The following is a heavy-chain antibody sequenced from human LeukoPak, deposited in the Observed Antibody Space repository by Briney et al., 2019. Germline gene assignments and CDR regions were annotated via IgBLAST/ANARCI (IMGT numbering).Heavy chain of an antibody. CDR2: IYPGDSDT. V-gene: IGHV5-51*01. Sequence: GESLKISCKGSGYSFTRFWIGWVRQMPGKGLEWMGVIYPGDSDTRYSPSFQGQVTISADKSINTAYLRWRSLKASDTAMYYCATALFSSTWYAGSDYWGQGTLVTVSS. CDR1: GYSFTRFW. J-gene: IGHJ4*02. CDR3: ATALFSSTWYAGSDY. D-gene: IGHD6-13*01.